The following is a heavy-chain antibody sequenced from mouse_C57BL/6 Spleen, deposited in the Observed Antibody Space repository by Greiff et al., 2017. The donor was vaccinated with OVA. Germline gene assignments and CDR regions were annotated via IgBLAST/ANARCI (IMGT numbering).Heavy chain of an antibody. D-gene: IGHD2-10*01. J-gene: IGHJ2*01. CDR2: IYPGDGDT. V-gene: IGHV1-82*01. Sequence: QVQLKQSGPELVKPGASVKISCKASGYAFSSSWMNWVKQRPGKGLEWIGRIYPGDGDTNYNGKFKGKATLTADKSSSTAYMQLSSLTSEDSAVYFCARCGALLSVTEIDYWGQGTTLTVSS. CDR1: GYAFSSSW. CDR3: ARCGALLSVTEIDY.